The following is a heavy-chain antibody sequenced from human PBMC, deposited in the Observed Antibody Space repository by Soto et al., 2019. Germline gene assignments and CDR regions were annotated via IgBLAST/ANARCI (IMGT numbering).Heavy chain of an antibody. CDR2: IYYSGTT. V-gene: IGHV4-30-4*01. CDR3: ARTKGGVTAN. J-gene: IGHJ4*02. Sequence: GQLQESGPGLVKPSQTLSLTCTVSAGSISSGDYYWSWIRQPPGKGLEWIGYIYYSGTTYYNPSLKSRVTITVVTSKNQFSLKLSAVTDADTAVYYCARTKGGVTANWGQGTLVTVSS. CDR1: AGSISSGDYY. D-gene: IGHD2-21*02.